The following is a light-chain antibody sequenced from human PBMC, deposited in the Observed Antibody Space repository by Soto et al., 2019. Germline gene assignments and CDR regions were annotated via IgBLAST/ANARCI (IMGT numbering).Light chain of an antibody. J-gene: IGLJ1*01. CDR2: EVY. V-gene: IGLV2-8*01. Sequence: QSVLTQPPSASGSPGQSVTISCTGTSSDVGNYNYVSWYQQHPGKAPKLMIYEVYKRPSGVPDRFSGSKSGNTASLTVSGLQAEDEADYFCSSYVDSKHYVFGTANKVTVL. CDR1: SSDVGNYNY. CDR3: SSYVDSKHYV.